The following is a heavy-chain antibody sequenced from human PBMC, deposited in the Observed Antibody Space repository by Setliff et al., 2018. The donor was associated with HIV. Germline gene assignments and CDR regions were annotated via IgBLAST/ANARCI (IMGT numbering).Heavy chain of an antibody. Sequence: ASVKVSCKASGYTFTNFGITWVRRVPGQGLEWMGWVNTNNDKTNYAQKFQGRVTMTTDRSTKTAYLDLGSLRPDDTAVYYCARDLYTSGWPNWFDPWGQGTMVTVSS. CDR2: VNTNNDKT. J-gene: IGHJ5*01. V-gene: IGHV1-18*01. CDR3: ARDLYTSGWPNWFDP. CDR1: GYTFTNFG. D-gene: IGHD6-19*01.